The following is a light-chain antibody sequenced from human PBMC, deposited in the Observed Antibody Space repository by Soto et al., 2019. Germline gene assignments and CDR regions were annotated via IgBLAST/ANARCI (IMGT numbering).Light chain of an antibody. CDR2: EVS. CDR3: CSYAGSSIWV. CDR1: SSDVGSYNL. J-gene: IGLJ3*02. V-gene: IGLV2-23*02. Sequence: QSVLTQPASVSGSPGQSITISCTETSSDVGSYNLVSWYQQHPGKAPKVILYEVSKAPSGISSRFSGSKSGNTASLTISGLQAEDEADYYCCSYAGSSIWVFGGGTKVTVL.